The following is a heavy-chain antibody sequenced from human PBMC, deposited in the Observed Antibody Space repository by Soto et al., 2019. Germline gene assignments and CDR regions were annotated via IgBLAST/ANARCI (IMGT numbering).Heavy chain of an antibody. CDR1: GFIFSRHG. D-gene: IGHD3-3*01. J-gene: IGHJ6*02. CDR2: TSYDGSNT. CDR3: AKDRGSYDIWSGTQRYYAMDV. V-gene: IGHV3-30*18. Sequence: QGQLVESGGGVVQPGTSLRLSCAASGFIFSRHGMHWVRQAPGKGLEWVAFTSYDGSNTYYADSVKGRFTISRDNPKNTLLMQMKSLRPNDTALYFCAKDRGSYDIWSGTQRYYAMDVWGQGATVTVSS.